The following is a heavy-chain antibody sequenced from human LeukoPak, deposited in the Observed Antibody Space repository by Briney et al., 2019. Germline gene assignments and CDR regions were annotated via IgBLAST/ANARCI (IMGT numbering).Heavy chain of an antibody. Sequence: GGSLRLSCAASGFTFSSYWMSWVRQAPGKGLVWVSRINTDGSSTSYADSVKGRFTISRDNAKNTLYLQMNSLRSEDTAVYYCAAGGIVGATFSLDYWGQGTLVTVSS. CDR3: AAGGIVGATFSLDY. CDR1: GFTFSSYW. D-gene: IGHD1-26*01. V-gene: IGHV3-74*01. J-gene: IGHJ4*02. CDR2: INTDGSST.